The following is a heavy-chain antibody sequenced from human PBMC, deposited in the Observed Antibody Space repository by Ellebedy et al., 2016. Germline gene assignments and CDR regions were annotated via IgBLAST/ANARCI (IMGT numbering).Heavy chain of an antibody. V-gene: IGHV3-21*01. CDR1: GFTFSSYS. CDR2: ISSSSSYI. D-gene: IGHD3-22*01. Sequence: GESLKISCAASGFTFSSYSMNWVRQAPGKGLEWVSSISSSSSYIYYADSVKGRFTISRDNAKNSLYLQMNSLRAEDTAVYYCARDLNTMTYMDVWGKGTTVTVSS. CDR3: ARDLNTMTYMDV. J-gene: IGHJ6*03.